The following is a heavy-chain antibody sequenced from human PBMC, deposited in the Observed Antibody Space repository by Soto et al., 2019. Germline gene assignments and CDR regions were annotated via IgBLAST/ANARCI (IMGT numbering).Heavy chain of an antibody. V-gene: IGHV3-30*18. CDR1: GFTFSSYG. J-gene: IGHJ4*02. CDR2: ISYDGSNK. D-gene: IGHD3-22*01. CDR3: AKGGVTMIVVVTPDPDY. Sequence: GGSLRLSCAASGFTFSSYGMHWVRQAPGKGLEWVAVISYDGSNKYYADSVKGRFTISRDNSKNTLYLQMNSLRAEDTAVYYCAKGGVTMIVVVTPDPDYWGQGTLVTVSS.